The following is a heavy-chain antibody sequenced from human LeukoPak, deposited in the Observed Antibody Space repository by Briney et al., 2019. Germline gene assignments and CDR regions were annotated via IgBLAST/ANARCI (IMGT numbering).Heavy chain of an antibody. J-gene: IGHJ4*02. CDR2: ITGGGGPT. V-gene: IGHV3-23*01. D-gene: IGHD2-2*01. Sequence: GGSLRLSCAASGFSFSNYAMNWVRQAPGKGLEWVSMITGGGGPTFYVDSVKGRFTISRDNSKNTLYLQMNSLRAEDTAEYYCARDDAVGGGYLDYWGQGTPVTVSS. CDR3: ARDDAVGGGYLDY. CDR1: GFSFSNYA.